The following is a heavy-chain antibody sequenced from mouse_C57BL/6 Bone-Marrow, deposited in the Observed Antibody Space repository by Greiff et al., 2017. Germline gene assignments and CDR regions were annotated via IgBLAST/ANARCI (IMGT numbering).Heavy chain of an antibody. CDR1: GYTFTSYW. CDR3: ARIRRDY. V-gene: IGHV1-59*01. J-gene: IGHJ2*01. CDR2: IDPSDSYT. Sequence: VQLQQPGAELVRPGTSVKLSCKASGYTFTSYWMHWVKQRPGQGLEWIGVIDPSDSYTNYNQKFKGKATLTVDTSSSTAYMQLSRLTSEDSAVYYCARIRRDYWGQGTTLTVSS.